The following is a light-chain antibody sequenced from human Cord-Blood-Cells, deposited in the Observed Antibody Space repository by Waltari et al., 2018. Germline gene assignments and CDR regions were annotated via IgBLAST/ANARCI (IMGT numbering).Light chain of an antibody. CDR3: QQYNSYSPWT. Sequence: DIQMTKSPSTLSASVRDRVPITCRASQSISSWLAWYQQKPGKAPKLLLYKASSLESGVPARFSGSGSGTEFTLTISSLQPDDFATYYCQQYNSYSPWTFGQGTKVEIK. CDR1: QSISSW. CDR2: KAS. V-gene: IGKV1-5*03. J-gene: IGKJ1*01.